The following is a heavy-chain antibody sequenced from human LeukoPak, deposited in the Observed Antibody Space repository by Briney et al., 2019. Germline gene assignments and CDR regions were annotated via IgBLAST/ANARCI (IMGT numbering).Heavy chain of an antibody. CDR1: GFTFSSYA. D-gene: IGHD4-17*01. V-gene: IGHV3-23*01. J-gene: IGHJ4*02. Sequence: SGGSLRLSCAASGFTFSSYAMSWVRQAPGKGLEWVSAIGGRGTITYYADSVKGWFTISKDNSKNTLYLQMNSLRAEDTAVYYCAKDDDYVEYGYYFDFWGQGTLVTVSS. CDR2: IGGRGTIT. CDR3: AKDDDYVEYGYYFDF.